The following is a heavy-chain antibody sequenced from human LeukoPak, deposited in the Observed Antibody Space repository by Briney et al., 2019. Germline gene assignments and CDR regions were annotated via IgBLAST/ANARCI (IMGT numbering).Heavy chain of an antibody. V-gene: IGHV4-4*07. CDR3: AREYSSGWYDY. D-gene: IGHD6-19*01. CDR1: GGSISGYY. J-gene: IGHJ4*02. CDR2: IYISGIT. Sequence: SETLSLSCTVSGGSISGYYWSWIRQPAGKGLEWIGRIYISGITNYNPSLKSPVTMSVDTSKNQFSLKLSSVTAADTAVYYCAREYSSGWYDYWGQGTLVTVSS.